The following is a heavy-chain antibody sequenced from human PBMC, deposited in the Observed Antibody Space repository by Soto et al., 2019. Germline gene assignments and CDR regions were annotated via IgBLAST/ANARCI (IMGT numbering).Heavy chain of an antibody. Sequence: QVQLLQSGAEVKKPGASVKVSCKAVGYTVSIYYVHSVRQAPGQGLEWMGVINPSGGSTSYAQNFQCRPNLIRDGSAITISTEPSGLTIDYTGLHDSAKELRGSSLCFRLNILGQG. CDR1: GYTVSIYY. D-gene: IGHD3-10*01. V-gene: IGHV1-46*03. CDR3: AKELRGSSLCFRLNI. CDR2: INPSGGST. J-gene: IGHJ6*01.